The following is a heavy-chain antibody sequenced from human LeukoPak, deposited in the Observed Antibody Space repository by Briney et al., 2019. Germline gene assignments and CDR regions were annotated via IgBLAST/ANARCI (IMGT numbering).Heavy chain of an antibody. V-gene: IGHV4-39*01. CDR3: ASPVYYGSGKTNS. J-gene: IGHJ4*02. CDR1: GGSISSSSYY. CDR2: IYYSGST. D-gene: IGHD3-10*01. Sequence: SETLSLTCTVSGGSISSSSYYWGWIRQPPGKGLEWIGSIYYSGSTYYNPSLKSRVTISVDTSKNQFSLKLSSVTAADTAVYYCASPVYYGSGKTNSWGQGALVTVSS.